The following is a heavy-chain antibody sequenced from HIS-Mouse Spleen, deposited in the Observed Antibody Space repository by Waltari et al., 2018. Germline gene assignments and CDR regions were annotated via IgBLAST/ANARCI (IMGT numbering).Heavy chain of an antibody. V-gene: IGHV4-39*07. CDR1: GGSLSSSSYY. J-gene: IGHJ2*01. Sequence: QLQLQESGPGLVKPSETLSLTFTVPGGSLSSSSYYWGWIRQPPGKGLEWIGSIYYSGSTYYNPSLKSRVTISVDTSKNQFSLKLSSVTAADTAVYYCAREIPYSSSWYDWYFDLWGRGTLVTVSS. CDR3: AREIPYSSSWYDWYFDL. CDR2: IYYSGST. D-gene: IGHD6-13*01.